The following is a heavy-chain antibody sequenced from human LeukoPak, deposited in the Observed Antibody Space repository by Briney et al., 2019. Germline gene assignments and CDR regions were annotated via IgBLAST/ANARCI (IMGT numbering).Heavy chain of an antibody. CDR1: GYRFPTSW. CDR2: IYSDDPDN. V-gene: IGHV5-51*01. J-gene: IGHJ6*02. D-gene: IGHD3-10*01. Sequence: GESLKISCKGSGYRFPTSWIAWVRQMPGKGFEWMGVIYSDDPDNIYNPSFEGQVTFSVDKSISTGYLQCSSLKASDTAIYYCARGAYGSGSSYNFYGMDVWGQGTPVAVSS. CDR3: ARGAYGSGSSYNFYGMDV.